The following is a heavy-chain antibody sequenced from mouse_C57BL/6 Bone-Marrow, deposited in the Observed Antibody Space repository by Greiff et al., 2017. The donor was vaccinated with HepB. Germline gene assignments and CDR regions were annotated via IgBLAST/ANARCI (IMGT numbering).Heavy chain of an antibody. V-gene: IGHV1-81*01. J-gene: IGHJ3*01. CDR3: ARLYGSSSWFAY. D-gene: IGHD1-1*01. CDR2: IYPRSGNT. Sequence: QVQLQQSGAELARPGASVKLSCKASGYTFTSYGISWVKQRTGQGLEWIGEIYPRSGNTYYNEKFKGKATLTADKSSSTAYMELRSLTSEDSAVYFCARLYGSSSWFAYWGQGTLVTVSA. CDR1: GYTFTSYG.